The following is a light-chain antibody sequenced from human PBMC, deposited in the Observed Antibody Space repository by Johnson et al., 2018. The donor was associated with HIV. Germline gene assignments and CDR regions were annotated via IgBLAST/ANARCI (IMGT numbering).Light chain of an antibody. V-gene: IGLV1-51*01. CDR2: DNN. CDR1: SSNIGNNY. J-gene: IGLJ1*01. CDR3: GTWDSSLSAVL. Sequence: QSVLTQPPSVSAAPGQKVTISCSGSSSNIGNNYVSWYQQLPGTAPKLLIYDNNKRPSGIPDRFSGSKSGTSATLGITGLQTGDEADYYCGTWDSSLSAVLFGTGTKVTFL.